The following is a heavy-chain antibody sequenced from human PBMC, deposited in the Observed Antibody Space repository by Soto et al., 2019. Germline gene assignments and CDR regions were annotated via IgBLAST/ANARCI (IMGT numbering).Heavy chain of an antibody. V-gene: IGHV4-31*03. CDR2: IYYSGST. CDR3: ATYRRGYGSGSYYNNWFDP. J-gene: IGHJ5*02. CDR1: GGSISSGGYY. Sequence: SETLSLTCTVSGGSISSGGYYWSWIRQHPGKGLEWIGYIYYSGSTYYNPSLKSRVTISVDTSKNQFSLKLSSVTAADTAVYYCATYRRGYGSGSYYNNWFDPWGQGTLVTVSS. D-gene: IGHD3-10*01.